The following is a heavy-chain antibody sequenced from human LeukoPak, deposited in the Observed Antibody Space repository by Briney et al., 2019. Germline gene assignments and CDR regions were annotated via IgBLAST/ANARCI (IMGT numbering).Heavy chain of an antibody. CDR2: IISSGGNT. D-gene: IGHD3-3*01. CDR1: GFTFSNYA. Sequence: GGSLRLSCAASGFTFSNYAMSWVRQAPGKGLEWVVAIISSGGNTNYADSVKGRFTISRDNSKNTLYLEMYSLRAEDTAVYYCATYSDFWSAYFVYWGQGTLVTVSS. V-gene: IGHV3-23*01. J-gene: IGHJ4*02. CDR3: ATYSDFWSAYFVY.